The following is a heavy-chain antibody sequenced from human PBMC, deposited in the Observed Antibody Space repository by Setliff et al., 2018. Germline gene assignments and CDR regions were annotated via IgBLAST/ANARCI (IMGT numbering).Heavy chain of an antibody. CDR3: ARDPWFGEGDAFDI. CDR2: IIPIIGNT. D-gene: IGHD3-10*01. CDR1: GGTFNTYG. Sequence: SVKVSCKASGGTFNTYGLSWVRQAPGQGLEWMGGIIPIIGNTKYSQKFQGRVTITRDTSASTAYMELSSLRSEDTAVYYCARDPWFGEGDAFDIWGQGTMVTVSS. V-gene: IGHV1-69*10. J-gene: IGHJ3*02.